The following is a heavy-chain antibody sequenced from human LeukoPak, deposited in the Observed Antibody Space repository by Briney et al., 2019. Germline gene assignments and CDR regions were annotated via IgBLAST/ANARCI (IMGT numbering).Heavy chain of an antibody. D-gene: IGHD3-16*01. V-gene: IGHV4-59*01. CDR3: ARFTPQGYGWGGYNRFDP. CDR2: IYYSGNT. Sequence: SQTLSLTCTVSGGSISSYYWNWIRQPPGKGLEWIGFIYYSGNTNYNPSLKSRVTISVDTSKNQFSLNLTSVTAADTAVYYCARFTPQGYGWGGYNRFDPWGQGTLVTVSS. J-gene: IGHJ5*02. CDR1: GGSISSYY.